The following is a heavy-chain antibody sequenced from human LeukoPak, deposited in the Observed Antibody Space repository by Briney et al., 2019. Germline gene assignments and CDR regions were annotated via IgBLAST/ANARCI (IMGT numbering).Heavy chain of an antibody. CDR2: ISGSGGST. J-gene: IGHJ4*02. Sequence: GGSLRLSCAASGFTFSSYAMSWVRQAPGKGLEWVSAISGSGGSTYYADSVKGRFTISRDNSKNTLYLQMNSLRAEDTAVYYCAKIQYGDYLGAGRDYWGQGTLVTVSS. CDR3: AKIQYGDYLGAGRDY. V-gene: IGHV3-23*01. CDR1: GFTFSSYA. D-gene: IGHD4-17*01.